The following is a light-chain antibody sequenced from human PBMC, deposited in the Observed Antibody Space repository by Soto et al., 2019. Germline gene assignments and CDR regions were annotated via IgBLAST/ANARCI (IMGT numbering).Light chain of an antibody. CDR3: SSYTSISTLLYV. J-gene: IGLJ1*01. CDR1: SRDVGGYNY. Sequence: QSALTQPASVSGSPGQSITISCTGTSRDVGGYNYVSWYQQHPGKAPKLIIFEVSNRPSGVSNRFSASKSGNTASLTVSGLQAEDEADYYCSSYTSISTLLYVFGTGTKLTVL. V-gene: IGLV2-14*01. CDR2: EVS.